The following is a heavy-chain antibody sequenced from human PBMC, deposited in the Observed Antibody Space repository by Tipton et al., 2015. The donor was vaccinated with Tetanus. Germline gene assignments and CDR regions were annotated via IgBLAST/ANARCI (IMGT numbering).Heavy chain of an antibody. J-gene: IGHJ4*02. Sequence: SLRLSCVASGFSLETFGINWVRQAPGKGLEWIAYFSSDGRSTFYADSVKGRYTISRDVAKNSLDLQMNSLRVEDTAVYYCVRDGGSSGWLAYWGQGTLVTVSS. D-gene: IGHD6-19*01. CDR1: GFSLETFG. CDR2: FSSDGRST. V-gene: IGHV3-48*01. CDR3: VRDGGSSGWLAY.